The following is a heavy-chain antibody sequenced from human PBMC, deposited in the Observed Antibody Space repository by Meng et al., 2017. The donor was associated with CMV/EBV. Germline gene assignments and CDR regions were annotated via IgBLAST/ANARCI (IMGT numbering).Heavy chain of an antibody. J-gene: IGHJ6*02. V-gene: IGHV3-43*01. CDR3: AKDMGDYYCYGMDV. CDR1: GFTFDDYT. Sequence: GESLKISCAASGFTFDDYTMHWVRQAPGKGLEWVSLISWDGGSTYYAGSVKGRFTISRDNGKNSLYLQMNSLRTEDTALYYCAKDMGDYYCYGMDVWGQGTTVTVSS. CDR2: ISWDGGST.